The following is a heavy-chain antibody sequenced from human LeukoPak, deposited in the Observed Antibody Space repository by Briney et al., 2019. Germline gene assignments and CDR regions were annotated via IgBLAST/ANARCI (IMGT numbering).Heavy chain of an antibody. D-gene: IGHD6-13*01. J-gene: IGHJ4*02. CDR3: AREVYSSTWFDL. CDR2: IYAGGNT. Sequence: GGSLRLSCAASGFTLNTNYMNWVRQVPGKGLEWVSVIYAGGNTYYADSVKERFTISRDNSRNTLYLQMNSLRGDDTAVYYCAREVYSSTWFDLWGQGTLVTVSS. V-gene: IGHV3-66*01. CDR1: GFTLNTNY.